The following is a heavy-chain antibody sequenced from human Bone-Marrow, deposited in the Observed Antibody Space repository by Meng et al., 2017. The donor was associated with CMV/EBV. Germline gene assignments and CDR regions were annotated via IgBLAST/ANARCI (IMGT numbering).Heavy chain of an antibody. CDR1: GFTFSRYW. Sequence: GGSLRLSCAASGFTFSRYWMSWVRQAPGKGLEWVANINQDGNEKYYVDSVKGRFTISRDNAKNSLFLQMNSLRAEDTAVYYCARVLIEVEPVGREYKYYNYGMDVWGQGTTVTVSS. CDR2: INQDGNEK. CDR3: ARVLIEVEPVGREYKYYNYGMDV. V-gene: IGHV3-7*01. J-gene: IGHJ6*02. D-gene: IGHD2-2*01.